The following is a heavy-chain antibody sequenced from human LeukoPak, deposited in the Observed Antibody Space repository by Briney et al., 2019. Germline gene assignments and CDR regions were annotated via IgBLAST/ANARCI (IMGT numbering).Heavy chain of an antibody. Sequence: GGSLRLSCAASGFTFSSYAMSWVRQAPGRGLEWVSAISGSGGSTYYADSVKGRFTISRDNSKNTLYLQMNSLRAEDTAVYYCAKVAAGIVVVPAAIRTMDVRGKGTTVTVSS. D-gene: IGHD2-2*02. CDR2: ISGSGGST. V-gene: IGHV3-23*01. J-gene: IGHJ6*03. CDR1: GFTFSSYA. CDR3: AKVAAGIVVVPAAIRTMDV.